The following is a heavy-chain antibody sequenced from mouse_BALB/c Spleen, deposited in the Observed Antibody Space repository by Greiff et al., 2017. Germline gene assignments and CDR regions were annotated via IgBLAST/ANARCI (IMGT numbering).Heavy chain of an antibody. J-gene: IGHJ4*01. CDR3: ARRGITGTNYYAMDY. V-gene: IGHV5-12-2*01. CDR2: ISNGGGST. D-gene: IGHD4-1*01. CDR1: GFTFSSYT. Sequence: DVKLVESGGGLVQPGGSLKLSCAASGFTFSSYTMSWVRQTPEKRLEWVAYISNGGGSTYYPDTVKGRFTISRDNAKNTLYLQMSSLKSEDTAMYYCARRGITGTNYYAMDYWGQGTSVTVSS.